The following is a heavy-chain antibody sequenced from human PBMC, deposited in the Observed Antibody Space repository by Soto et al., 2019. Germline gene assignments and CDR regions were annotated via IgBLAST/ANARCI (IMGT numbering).Heavy chain of an antibody. CDR2: ISDSGSSI. Sequence: QVQLVESGGGLVQPGGSLRLSCVASGFTFNDYYMTWVRQAPGKGLEWISHISDSGSSIYYADSVKGRFTISRDNAMNSLYLHMNNLRAEDTAVYYCARDTAFIASGLFNPWGQGTLVTVSS. V-gene: IGHV3-11*01. D-gene: IGHD3-22*01. CDR3: ARDTAFIASGLFNP. CDR1: GFTFNDYY. J-gene: IGHJ5*02.